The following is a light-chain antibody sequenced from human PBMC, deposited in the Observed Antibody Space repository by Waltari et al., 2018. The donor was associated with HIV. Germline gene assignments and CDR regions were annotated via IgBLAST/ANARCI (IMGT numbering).Light chain of an antibody. V-gene: IGLV1-51*01. CDR2: DNN. CDR1: SPNIGNNY. Sequence: QSVLTQSPSVSAAPGQKVTIPCSGSSPNIGNNYVSWYQQLPGTAPKLLIYDNNKRPSGIPDRFSGSKSGTSATLGITGLQTGDEADYYCGTWDSSLSAGGVFGGGTKLTVL. CDR3: GTWDSSLSAGGV. J-gene: IGLJ2*01.